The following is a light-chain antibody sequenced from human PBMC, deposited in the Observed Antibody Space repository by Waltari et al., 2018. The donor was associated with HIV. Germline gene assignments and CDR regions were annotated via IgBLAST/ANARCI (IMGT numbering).Light chain of an antibody. J-gene: IGLJ3*02. CDR3: CSYAGSSTFV. V-gene: IGLV2-23*02. CDR1: SSDVGSYNL. CDR2: EVS. Sequence: QSALTQPASVSGSPGQSITIPCTGTSSDVGSYNLVSWYQQHPGKAPKLMIYEVSKRPSGVSNRFSGSKSGNTASPTISGLQAEDEADYYCCSYAGSSTFVFGGGTKLTVL.